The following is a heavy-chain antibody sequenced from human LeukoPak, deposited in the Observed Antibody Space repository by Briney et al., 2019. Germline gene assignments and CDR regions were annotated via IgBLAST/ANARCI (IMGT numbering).Heavy chain of an antibody. J-gene: IGHJ4*02. V-gene: IGHV3-7*04. CDR1: GFTFSSYR. D-gene: IGHD6-13*01. Sequence: GGSLRLSCVASGFTFSSYRMGWVRQAPGKGLEWLANIKQDGSDKYYVDSVKGRFTISRDNAKNSLYLQMNSLRAEDTAVYYCARPAIAGDFDYWGQGTLVTVSS. CDR3: ARPAIAGDFDY. CDR2: IKQDGSDK.